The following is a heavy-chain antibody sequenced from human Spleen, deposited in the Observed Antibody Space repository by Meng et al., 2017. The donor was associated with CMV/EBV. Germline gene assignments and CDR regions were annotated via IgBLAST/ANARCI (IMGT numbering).Heavy chain of an antibody. CDR1: GFTFDDYT. CDR3: AKELGTTTDYYYGMDV. Sequence: GESLKISCAASGFTFDDYTMHWVRQAPGKGLEWVSLISWDGGSTYYADSVKGRFTISRDNSKNSLYLQMNSLRTEDTAVYYCAKELGTTTDYYYGMDVWGQGTTVTVSS. CDR2: ISWDGGST. V-gene: IGHV3-43*01. D-gene: IGHD1-26*01. J-gene: IGHJ6*02.